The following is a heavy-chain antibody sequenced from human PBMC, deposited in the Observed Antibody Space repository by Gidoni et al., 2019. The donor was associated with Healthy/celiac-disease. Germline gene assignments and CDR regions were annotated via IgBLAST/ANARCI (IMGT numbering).Heavy chain of an antibody. CDR1: GGPFSIYA. V-gene: IGHV1-69*01. Sequence: QVQLVQSGAEVTKPWSSVKFSCKASGGPFSIYATSWVRQAPGQGLEWMGGIIPIFGTANYAQKFQGRVTITADESTSTAYMELSSLRSEDTAVDYCARAHTGGACYKCYYYGMDVWGQGTTVTVSS. CDR3: ARAHTGGACYKCYYYGMDV. CDR2: IIPIFGTA. D-gene: IGHD2-8*02. J-gene: IGHJ6*02.